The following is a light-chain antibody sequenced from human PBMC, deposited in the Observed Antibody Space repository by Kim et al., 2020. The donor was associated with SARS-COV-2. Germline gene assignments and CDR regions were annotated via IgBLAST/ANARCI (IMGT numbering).Light chain of an antibody. Sequence: QSALTQPRSVSGSPGQSVTVSCTGTSSDVGAYNYVSWYQQHPGEVPKLMIYDVDKRPSGVPDRFSGSKSGNTASLTISGLQAEDEAAYYCCSYAGGYFHVVCGGGTQLTVL. J-gene: IGLJ2*01. CDR2: DVD. V-gene: IGLV2-11*01. CDR1: SSDVGAYNY. CDR3: CSYAGGYFHVV.